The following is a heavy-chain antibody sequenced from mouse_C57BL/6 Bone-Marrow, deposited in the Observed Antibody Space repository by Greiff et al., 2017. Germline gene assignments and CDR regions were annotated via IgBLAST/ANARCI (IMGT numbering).Heavy chain of an antibody. CDR3: ARWNYGSSYYWYFDV. CDR2: INPNYGTT. D-gene: IGHD1-1*01. V-gene: IGHV1-39*01. CDR1: GYSFTDYN. Sequence: EVHLVEPGPELVKPGASVKISCKASGYSFTDYNMNWVKQSNGKSLEWIGVINPNYGTTSYNQKFKGKATLTVDQSSSTAYMQLNSLTSEDSAVYYCARWNYGSSYYWYFDVWGTGTTVTVSS. J-gene: IGHJ1*03.